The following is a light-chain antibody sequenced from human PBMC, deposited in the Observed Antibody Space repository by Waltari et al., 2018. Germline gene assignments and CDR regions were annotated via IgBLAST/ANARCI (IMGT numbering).Light chain of an antibody. Sequence: SYVLTQPPSVSVAPGTTATITCGGNNIGSKSVPWFQQKPGQAPVLVVYDYSDRPSGIPERFSGSNSGNTATLTISRVEAGGEADYYCQVWDSSSDHVVFGGGTKLTVL. CDR3: QVWDSSSDHVV. J-gene: IGLJ2*01. V-gene: IGLV3-21*03. CDR1: NIGSKS. CDR2: DYS.